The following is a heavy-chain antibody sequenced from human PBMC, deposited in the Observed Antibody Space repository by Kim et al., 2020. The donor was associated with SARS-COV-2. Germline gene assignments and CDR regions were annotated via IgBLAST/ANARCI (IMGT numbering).Heavy chain of an antibody. Sequence: GGSLRLSCAASGFTFNTYAMNWVRQAPGKGLEWVAAISYGGGSTYYADSVKGRFTISRDNSKNTLYLQMNSLRVEDTAVYYCAKEFSGWDFGYDYWGQGTLVTVSS. J-gene: IGHJ4*02. CDR1: GFTFNTYA. CDR2: ISYGGGST. D-gene: IGHD1-26*01. V-gene: IGHV3-30*18. CDR3: AKEFSGWDFGYDY.